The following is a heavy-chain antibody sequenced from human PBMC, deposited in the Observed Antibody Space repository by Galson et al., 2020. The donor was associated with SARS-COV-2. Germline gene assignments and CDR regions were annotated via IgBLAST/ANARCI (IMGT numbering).Heavy chain of an antibody. J-gene: IGHJ6*03. CDR1: GGSFSGYS. V-gene: IGHV4-34*01. D-gene: IGHD3-16*01. CDR2: INVGGNT. Sequence: SETLSLTCAVYGGSFSGYSWTWIRQPPGKGLEWIGEINVGGNTNHSPSLRTRIPVSVDTPKNQFSLNLRSVTAADTALYFCARGHRGVVPSPVLGLGPFYSYYYMDVWAKGTTVTVSS. CDR3: ARGHRGVVPSPVLGLGPFYSYYYMDV.